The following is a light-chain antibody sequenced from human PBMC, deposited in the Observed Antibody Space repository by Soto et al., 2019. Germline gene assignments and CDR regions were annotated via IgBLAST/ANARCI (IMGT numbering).Light chain of an antibody. V-gene: IGKV3-15*01. CDR3: QHYHSWPQAT. Sequence: EIVMTQSPPTLSVSPGDRATLSCRASQSVSSSLAWYQQKPGQAPRLLIYGAFIRATGIPARFSGSGSGTEFTLTISSLQSEDFALYYCQHYHSWPQATFGQGTKVEIK. J-gene: IGKJ1*01. CDR2: GAF. CDR1: QSVSSS.